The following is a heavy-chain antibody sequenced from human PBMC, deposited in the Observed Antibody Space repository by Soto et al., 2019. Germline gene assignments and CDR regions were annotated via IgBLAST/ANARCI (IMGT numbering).Heavy chain of an antibody. D-gene: IGHD7-27*01. CDR3: ASDSGALVYYYGMDV. V-gene: IGHV4-30-2*01. J-gene: IGHJ6*02. CDR2: IYHSGST. Sequence: ILSLTCAVSGGSISSGGYSWSWIRQPPGKGLEWIGYIYHSGSTYYNPSLKSRVTISVDRSKNQFSLKLSSVTAADTAVYYCASDSGALVYYYGMDVWGQGTTVTVSS. CDR1: GGSISSGGYS.